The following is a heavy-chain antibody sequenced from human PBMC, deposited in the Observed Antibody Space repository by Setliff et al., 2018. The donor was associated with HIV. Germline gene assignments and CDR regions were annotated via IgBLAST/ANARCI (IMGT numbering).Heavy chain of an antibody. CDR2: ISHSGIT. J-gene: IGHJ3*02. Sequence: SETLSLTCTVSGYSISSGYYWGWIRQPPGKGLEWIGSISHSGITYYNSSLKSRVTISVDTSKNQFSLNLTSVTAADTAVYYCARLGYSGSLVGAFDIWGRGTMVTVSS. V-gene: IGHV4-38-2*02. D-gene: IGHD1-26*01. CDR1: GYSISSGYY. CDR3: ARLGYSGSLVGAFDI.